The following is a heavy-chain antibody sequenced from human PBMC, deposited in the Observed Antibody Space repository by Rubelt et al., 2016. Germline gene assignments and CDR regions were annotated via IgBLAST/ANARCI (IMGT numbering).Heavy chain of an antibody. CDR2: ISYSGST. V-gene: IGHV4-39*01. Sequence: QLQLQESGPGLVKPSETLSLTCTVSGGSMNNNDYYWAWLRQPPGKDLEWIGSISYSGSTYYNPSLKSRVTISVATSKNQFALKLGSVAAADTAVYYCARGASPWYYGTNDYYHYWGPGSQVVVSS. J-gene: IGHJ4*02. CDR1: GGSMNNNDYY. D-gene: IGHD3-10*01. CDR3: ARGASPWYYGTNDYYHY.